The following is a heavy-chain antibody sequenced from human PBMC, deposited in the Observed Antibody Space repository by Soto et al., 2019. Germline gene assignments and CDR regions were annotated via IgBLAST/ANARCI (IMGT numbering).Heavy chain of an antibody. V-gene: IGHV4-59*01. CDR3: ARTSSGWYDY. D-gene: IGHD6-19*01. CDR2: IYYSGST. Sequence: PSETLSLTCTVSGGSISSYYWSWIRQPPGKGLEWIGYIYYSGSTNYNPSLKSRVTISVDTSKNQFSLKLSSVTAADTAVHYCARTSSGWYDYWGQGTLVTVSS. J-gene: IGHJ4*02. CDR1: GGSISSYY.